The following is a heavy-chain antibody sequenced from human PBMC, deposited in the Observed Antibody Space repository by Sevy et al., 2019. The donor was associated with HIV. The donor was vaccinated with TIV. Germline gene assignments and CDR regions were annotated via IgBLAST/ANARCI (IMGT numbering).Heavy chain of an antibody. Sequence: GGSLRLSCAASGFTFTSYEMNWVRQAPGKGLEWLSYISNSGTTIYYSDSVKGRFTISRDNARNSLYLQMSSLRAEDTAVYYCARDLPPSATTVPHFDCWGQGTLVTDSS. CDR3: ARDLPPSATTVPHFDC. J-gene: IGHJ4*02. D-gene: IGHD4-17*01. V-gene: IGHV3-48*03. CDR1: GFTFTSYE. CDR2: ISNSGTTI.